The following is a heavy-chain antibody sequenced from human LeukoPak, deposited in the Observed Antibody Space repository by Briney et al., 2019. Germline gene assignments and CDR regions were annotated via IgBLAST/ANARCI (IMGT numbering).Heavy chain of an antibody. D-gene: IGHD1-14*01. CDR2: ISAYNGNT. V-gene: IGHV1-18*01. CDR3: ARDAEPEAYYYYYYMDV. J-gene: IGHJ6*03. Sequence: ASVKVSCKASGYTFTSYGISWVRQAPGQGLEWMGWISAYNGNTNYAQKLQGRVTMTTDTSTSTAYMELRSLRSDDTAVYYCARDAEPEAYYYYYYMDVWGKGTTVTVSS. CDR1: GYTFTSYG.